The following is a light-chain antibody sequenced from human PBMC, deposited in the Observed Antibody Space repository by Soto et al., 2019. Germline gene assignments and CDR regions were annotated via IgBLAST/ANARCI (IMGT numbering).Light chain of an antibody. J-gene: IGKJ4*01. CDR1: QGIHTV. V-gene: IGKV1-9*01. CDR2: SAS. CDR3: HPLHASPLT. Sequence: DIQFTQAPAILSASVGERVTIPCRASQGIHTVVAWYQKKPEKAPNLLIYSASTLQSGVPSRFSGSGSWSAFTLTSISRQPEDFGTCYCHPLHASPLTFGGGTTLDI.